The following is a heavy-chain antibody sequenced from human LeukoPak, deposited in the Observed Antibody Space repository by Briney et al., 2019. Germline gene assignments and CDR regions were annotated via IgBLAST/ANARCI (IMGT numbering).Heavy chain of an antibody. CDR2: INPSGGST. V-gene: IGHV1-46*01. CDR1: GYTFTGYY. D-gene: IGHD3-22*01. Sequence: ASVKVSCKASGYTFTGYYMHWVRQAPGQGLEWMGIINPSGGSTSYAQKFQGRVTMTRDTSTSTVYMELSSLRSEDTAVYYCARRTYYYDSSGYGDAFDIWGQGTMVTVSS. J-gene: IGHJ3*02. CDR3: ARRTYYYDSSGYGDAFDI.